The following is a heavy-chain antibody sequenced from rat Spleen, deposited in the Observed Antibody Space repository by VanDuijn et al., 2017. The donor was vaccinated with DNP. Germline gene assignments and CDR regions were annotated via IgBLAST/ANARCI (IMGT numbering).Heavy chain of an antibody. V-gene: IGHV5-22*01. J-gene: IGHJ4*01. CDR2: ISFDGGTT. CDR3: ARVNNNLYYGLDA. Sequence: EVQLVESGGGLVQPGRSLKLSCAASGFTFSDYYMAWVRQAPKKGLEWVAYISFDGGTTYYGDSVKGRFTISRDNAKSALYLQMNSLRSEDTATYYCARVNNNLYYGLDAWGQGTSVTVSS. D-gene: IGHD1-10*01. CDR1: GFTFSDYY.